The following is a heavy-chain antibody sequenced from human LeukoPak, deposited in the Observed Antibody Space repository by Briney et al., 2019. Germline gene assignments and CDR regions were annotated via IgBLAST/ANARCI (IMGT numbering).Heavy chain of an antibody. V-gene: IGHV1-2*02. CDR2: INPNSGGT. D-gene: IGHD2-15*01. CDR3: ARVVVVVVAATPIGNWFDP. J-gene: IGHJ5*02. CDR1: GYTFTGYY. Sequence: ASVKVSCKASGYTFTGYYMHWVRQAPGQGLEWMGWINPNSGGTNYAQKFQGRVTMTRDTSISTAYMELSRLRSDDTAVYYCARVVVVVVAATPIGNWFDPWGQGTLVTVSS.